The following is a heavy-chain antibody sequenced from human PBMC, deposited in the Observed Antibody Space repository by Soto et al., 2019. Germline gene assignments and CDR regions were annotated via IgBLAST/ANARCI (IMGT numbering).Heavy chain of an antibody. V-gene: IGHV4-59*01. Sequence: NPSETLSLTCTVSGGSISSYYWSWIRQPPGKGLEWSGYIYYSGSTNYNPSLKSRVTISVDTSKNQFSLKLSSVTAADTAVYYCARGGIAAAGPGDFDYWGQGTLVTVSS. J-gene: IGHJ4*02. CDR2: IYYSGST. D-gene: IGHD6-13*01. CDR3: ARGGIAAAGPGDFDY. CDR1: GGSISSYY.